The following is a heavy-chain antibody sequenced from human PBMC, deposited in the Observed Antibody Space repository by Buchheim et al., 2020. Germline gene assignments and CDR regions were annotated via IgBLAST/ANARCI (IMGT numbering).Heavy chain of an antibody. CDR1: GGTFSSYT. CDR3: ARSPRDIVVVPAAADWFDP. CDR2: MNPNSGNT. V-gene: IGHV1-8*02. J-gene: IGHJ5*02. Sequence: QVQLVQSGAEVKKPGSSVKVSCKASGGTFSSYTISWVRQAPGQGLEWMGWMNPNSGNTGYAQKFQGRVTMTRNTSISTAYMELSSLRSEDTAVYYCARSPRDIVVVPAAADWFDPWGQGTL. D-gene: IGHD2-2*01.